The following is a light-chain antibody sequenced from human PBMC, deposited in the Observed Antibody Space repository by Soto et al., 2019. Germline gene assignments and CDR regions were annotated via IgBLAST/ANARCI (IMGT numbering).Light chain of an antibody. V-gene: IGLV1-51*01. J-gene: IGLJ2*01. Sequence: QSVLTQPPSVSAAPGQKVTISCSGSSSNIGNNSVSWYQQLPGTAPKLLIYDNNKRPSGIPDRFSGSKSGTSATLGITGLQTGDEADYHCGAWDNSLSAGVFGGGTQLPVL. CDR3: GAWDNSLSAGV. CDR2: DNN. CDR1: SSNIGNNS.